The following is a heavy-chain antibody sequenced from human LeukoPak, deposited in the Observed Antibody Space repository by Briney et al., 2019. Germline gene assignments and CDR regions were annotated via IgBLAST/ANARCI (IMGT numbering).Heavy chain of an antibody. D-gene: IGHD6-13*01. Sequence: ASVNVSCKASGYTFTSYGISWVRQAPGQGLERMGWISAYNGNTNYAQKLQGRVTMTTDTSTSTAYMELRSLRSDDTAVYYCARGSPAAAGAAFDYWGPGTLVTVSS. CDR1: GYTFTSYG. CDR2: ISAYNGNT. V-gene: IGHV1-18*01. J-gene: IGHJ4*02. CDR3: ARGSPAAAGAAFDY.